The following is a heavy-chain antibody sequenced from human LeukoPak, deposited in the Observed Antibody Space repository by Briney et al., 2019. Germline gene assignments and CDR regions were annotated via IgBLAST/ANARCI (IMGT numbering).Heavy chain of an antibody. J-gene: IGHJ6*03. V-gene: IGHV3-21*01. CDR3: ARDDSSSSAYYYYYMDV. D-gene: IGHD6-6*01. Sequence: GGSLRLSCAASGFTFSSYSMSWVRQAPGKGLEWDSSISSSSSYIYYADSVKGRFTITRDNAKNSLYLQMNSLRAEDTAVYYCARDDSSSSAYYYYYMDVWGKGTTVTVSS. CDR2: ISSSSSYI. CDR1: GFTFSSYS.